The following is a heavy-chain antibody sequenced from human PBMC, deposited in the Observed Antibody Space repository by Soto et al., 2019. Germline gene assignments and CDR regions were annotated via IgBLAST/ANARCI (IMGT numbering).Heavy chain of an antibody. CDR2: ISSSGSTI. CDR1: GFTFSSYE. J-gene: IGHJ3*02. V-gene: IGHV3-48*03. Sequence: GGSLRLSCAASGFTFSSYEMNWVRQAPGKGLEWVSYISSSGSTIYYADSVKGRFTISRDNAKNSLYLQMNSLGAEDTAVYYCARPFEYSSSLAAFDIWGQGTMVTVSS. D-gene: IGHD6-6*01. CDR3: ARPFEYSSSLAAFDI.